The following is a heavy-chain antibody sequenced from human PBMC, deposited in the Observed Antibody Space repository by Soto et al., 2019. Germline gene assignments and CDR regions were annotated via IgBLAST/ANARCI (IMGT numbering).Heavy chain of an antibody. Sequence: PGGSLRLSCAAPGFTFSSYAMSWVRQAPGKGLEWVSAISGSGGSTYYADSAKGRFTISRDNSKNTLYLQMNSLRAEDTAVYYCAKAWTPIAVAGTGYGMDVWGQGTTVTVSS. CDR3: AKAWTPIAVAGTGYGMDV. CDR2: ISGSGGST. J-gene: IGHJ6*02. CDR1: GFTFSSYA. V-gene: IGHV3-23*01. D-gene: IGHD6-19*01.